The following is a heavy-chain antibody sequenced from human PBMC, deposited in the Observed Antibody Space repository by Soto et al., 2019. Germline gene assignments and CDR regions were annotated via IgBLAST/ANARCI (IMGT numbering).Heavy chain of an antibody. CDR3: ARGDRGAFDL. J-gene: IGHJ3*01. CDR1: GFTCSSYA. CDR2: IHSDGSST. Sequence: GGSLRLSCAASGFTCSSYAMHWVRQAPGKGLEWVSRIHSDGSSTTYADSVKGRFTISRDNAKNTLYLQMNGLRAEDTAVYYCARGDRGAFDLWGQGTMVTVSS. D-gene: IGHD2-21*02. V-gene: IGHV3-74*01.